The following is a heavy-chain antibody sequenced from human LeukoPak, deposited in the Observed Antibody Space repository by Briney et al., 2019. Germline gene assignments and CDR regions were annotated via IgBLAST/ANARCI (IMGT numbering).Heavy chain of an antibody. CDR3: ARESVNYDSSGYYYRVDAFDI. J-gene: IGHJ3*02. V-gene: IGHV3-53*01. Sequence: PGGSLRLSCAASGFTVSSNYMNWVRQAPGKGLEWVSVIYSGGSTYSADSVKGRFTISRDNSKNTLYPQMSSLRAEDTAVYYCARESVNYDSSGYYYRVDAFDIWGQGTMVTVSS. D-gene: IGHD3-22*01. CDR2: IYSGGST. CDR1: GFTVSSNY.